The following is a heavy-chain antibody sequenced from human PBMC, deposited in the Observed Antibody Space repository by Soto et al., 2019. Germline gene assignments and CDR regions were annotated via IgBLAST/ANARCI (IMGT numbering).Heavy chain of an antibody. D-gene: IGHD3-22*01. Sequence: SETLSLTCTVSGGSISSGDYYWSWIRQPPGKGLEWIGYIYYSGSTYYNPSLKSRVTISVDTSKNQFSLKLSSVTAADTAVYYYARDLDGLHDDTSGPFPRPGWGQGTLVTVSS. CDR3: ARDLDGLHDDTSGPFPRPG. J-gene: IGHJ1*01. CDR1: GGSISSGDYY. V-gene: IGHV4-30-4*01. CDR2: IYYSGST.